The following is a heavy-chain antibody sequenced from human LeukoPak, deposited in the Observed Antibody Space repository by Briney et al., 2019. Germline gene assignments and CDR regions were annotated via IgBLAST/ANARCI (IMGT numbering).Heavy chain of an antibody. CDR2: MYYSGST. D-gene: IGHD2-8*01. J-gene: IGHJ4*02. CDR1: GGSISSYY. V-gene: IGHV4-59*08. Sequence: SETLSLTCTVSGGSISSYYWSWIRQPPGKGLEWIGYMYYSGSTNYNPSLKSRVTISVDTSKNQFSLRLGSVTAADTAVYYCARRGTNGVSLDYWGQGTLVTVSS. CDR3: ARRGTNGVSLDY.